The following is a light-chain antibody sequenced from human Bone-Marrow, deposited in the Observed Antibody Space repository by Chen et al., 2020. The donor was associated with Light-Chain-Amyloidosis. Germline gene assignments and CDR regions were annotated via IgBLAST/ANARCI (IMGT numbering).Light chain of an antibody. CDR2: GSP. J-gene: IGKJ4*01. CDR1: QTISSNS. CDR3: QQYGTSPLT. V-gene: IGKV3-20*01. Sequence: EIVLTQSPGTLSLSPGEGANLSCRASQTISSNSLTWYQQKFGQAPRLLIYGSPSRATGIPDRFTGSGSGTDFTLTINRLEPEDFAMYYCQQYGTSPLTLGGGTKVEIK.